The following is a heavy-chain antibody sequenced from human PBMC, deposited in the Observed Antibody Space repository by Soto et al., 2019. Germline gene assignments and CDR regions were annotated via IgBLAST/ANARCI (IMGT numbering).Heavy chain of an antibody. Sequence: EVQLLESGGGLVQPGGSLRLSCAASGFTFSSYAMSWVRQAPGKGLEWVSAISGSGGSTYYADSVKGRFTISRDNSKNTLYLQMNSLRAEDTAVYYCAKDLRYDFWSGRGFDPWGQGTLVTVSS. CDR1: GFTFSSYA. D-gene: IGHD3-3*01. V-gene: IGHV3-23*01. CDR3: AKDLRYDFWSGRGFDP. J-gene: IGHJ5*02. CDR2: ISGSGGST.